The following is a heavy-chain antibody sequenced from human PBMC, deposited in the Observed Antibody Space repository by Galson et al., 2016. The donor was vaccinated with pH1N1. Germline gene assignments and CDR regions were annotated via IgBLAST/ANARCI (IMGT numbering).Heavy chain of an antibody. CDR2: IDYSGST. CDR1: GGSISSTSYY. J-gene: IGHJ4*02. CDR3: ARPRRDGYNEDSYYFDY. V-gene: IGHV4-39*01. D-gene: IGHD5-24*01. Sequence: LSLTCTVSGGSISSTSYYWGWIRQPPGRGLEWIGSIDYSGSTYYSPSLKSRVTISVDTSKNQFSLKLSSVTAADTAVYYCARPRRDGYNEDSYYFDYWGQGTLVTVSS.